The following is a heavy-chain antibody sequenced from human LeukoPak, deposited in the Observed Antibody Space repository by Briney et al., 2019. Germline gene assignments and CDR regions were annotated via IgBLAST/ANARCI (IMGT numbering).Heavy chain of an antibody. CDR3: AKSNGYGLVDI. V-gene: IGHV4-4*02. D-gene: IGHD3-10*01. CDR1: GFTFNRFW. Sequence: GSLRLSCAASGFTFNRFWMSWVRQAPGKGLEWIGNIFYSGSTYYSPSLKSRVTISLDTSRNQFSLKLNSVTAADTAVYYCAKSNGYGLVDIWGQGTMVTVSS. CDR2: IFYSGST. J-gene: IGHJ3*02.